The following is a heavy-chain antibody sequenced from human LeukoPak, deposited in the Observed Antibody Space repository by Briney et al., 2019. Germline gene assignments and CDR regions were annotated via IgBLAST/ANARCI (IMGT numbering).Heavy chain of an antibody. Sequence: SETLSLTCAVYGGSFSGYYWSWIRQPPGKGLEWIGEINHSGSTNYNPSLKSRVTISVDTSKNQFSLKLSSVTAAATAVYYCARVGTTTVRPFDYWGQGTLVTVSS. D-gene: IGHD4-17*01. V-gene: IGHV4-34*01. CDR2: INHSGST. CDR3: ARVGTTTVRPFDY. J-gene: IGHJ4*02. CDR1: GGSFSGYY.